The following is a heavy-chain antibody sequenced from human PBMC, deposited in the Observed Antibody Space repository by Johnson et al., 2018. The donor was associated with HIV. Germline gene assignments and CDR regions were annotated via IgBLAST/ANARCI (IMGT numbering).Heavy chain of an antibody. CDR2: INHSGDGT. CDR1: GFTFDDYA. J-gene: IGHJ3*02. D-gene: IGHD6-13*01. CDR3: ARDQAYSSSWEGVFDI. Sequence: VQLVESGGDLVQPGRSLRLSCTASGFTFDDYAMHWVRQAPGKGLEWVSAINHSGDGTYSADSVKGRFTVSRDNSKNMLYLQMNSLRAEDTAVYYCARDQAYSSSWEGVFDIWGQGTRVIVSS. V-gene: IGHV3-23*04.